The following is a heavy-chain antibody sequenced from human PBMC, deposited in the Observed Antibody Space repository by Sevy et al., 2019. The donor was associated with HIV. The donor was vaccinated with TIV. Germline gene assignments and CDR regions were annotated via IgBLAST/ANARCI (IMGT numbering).Heavy chain of an antibody. CDR3: AKAQRPNYFYSMDV. D-gene: IGHD2-21*02. J-gene: IGHJ6*02. CDR1: GFSFEDYV. Sequence: GGSLRLSCVGSGFSFEDYVMTWVRQAPGKGLEWVATIRGVGVGTYYSDSVKGRFTVSRDNYRDTLFLQMESLRAEDTALYCCAKAQRPNYFYSMDVWGQGTTVTVSS. CDR2: IRGVGVGT. V-gene: IGHV3-23*01.